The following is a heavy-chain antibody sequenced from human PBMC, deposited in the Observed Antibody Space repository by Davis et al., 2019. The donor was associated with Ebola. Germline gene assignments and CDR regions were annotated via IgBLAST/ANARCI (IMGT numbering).Heavy chain of an antibody. CDR3: ARDRYPTGFDY. J-gene: IGHJ4*02. CDR2: ISYDGSNK. D-gene: IGHD3-16*02. Sequence: GGSLRLSCAASGFTFSSYVMHWVRQAPGKGLEWVAVISYDGSNKYYADSVKGRFTISRDNSKNTLYLQMNSLRAEDTAVYYCARDRYPTGFDYWGQGTLVTVSS. V-gene: IGHV3-30*03. CDR1: GFTFSSYV.